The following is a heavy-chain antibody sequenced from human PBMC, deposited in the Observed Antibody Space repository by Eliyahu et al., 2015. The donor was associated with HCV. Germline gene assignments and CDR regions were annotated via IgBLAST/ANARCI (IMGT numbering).Heavy chain of an antibody. CDR1: GFSLSTSGXG. D-gene: IGHD3-22*01. Sequence: QITLKESGPTLVXPTQTLTLTCXFSGFSLSTSGXGVGWIRXPPXXALEWLALIYWNDDKRYSPXLKSRLTITKDTSKNQVVLTMTNMDPVDTATYYCAHLDEREYYYDSSGYYDSGHLSRFDYWGQGTLVTVSS. CDR3: AHLDEREYYYDSSGYYDSGHLSRFDY. V-gene: IGHV2-5*01. J-gene: IGHJ4*02. CDR2: IYWNDDK.